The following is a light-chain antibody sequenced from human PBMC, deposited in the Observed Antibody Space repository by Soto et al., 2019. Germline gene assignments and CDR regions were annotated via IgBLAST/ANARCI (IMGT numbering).Light chain of an antibody. J-gene: IGKJ1*01. V-gene: IGKV3-20*01. CDR2: GAS. CDR3: HQYGSSPWT. CDR1: QSVSDN. Sequence: EIVLTQSPATLSVSPGERATLSCRASQSVSDNLAWYQQKPGQAPRLLIYGASTRATGIPDRFSGSGSGTDFTLTISRLEPEDFAVYYCHQYGSSPWTFGQGTKVDI.